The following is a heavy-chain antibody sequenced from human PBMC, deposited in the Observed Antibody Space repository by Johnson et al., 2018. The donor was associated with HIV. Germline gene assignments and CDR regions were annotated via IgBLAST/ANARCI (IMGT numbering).Heavy chain of an antibody. J-gene: IGHJ3*02. CDR3: AKSRGGYRYGYDAFDI. CDR2: LRYDGTNK. V-gene: IGHV3-30*02. Sequence: QVQLVESGGGVVQPGGSLRLSCAASGFNFNGFGMHWVRQAPGKGLEWVAFLRYDGTNKNYGDSVKGRFTISRDNSKNTLFLQMNSLRTEDTALYYCAKSRGGYRYGYDAFDIWGQGTMVTVSS. CDR1: GFNFNGFG. D-gene: IGHD5-18*01.